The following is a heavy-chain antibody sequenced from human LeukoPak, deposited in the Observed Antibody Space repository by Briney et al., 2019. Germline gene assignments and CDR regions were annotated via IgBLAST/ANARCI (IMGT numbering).Heavy chain of an antibody. CDR1: GFTFDNSE. D-gene: IGHD5-18*01. CDR3: VKESYNHGSHFDS. Sequence: GGSLRLSCAASGFTFDNSEMNWVRQAPGKGLEWVSYISISGSIKYYADSVKGRFAISRDNAKNSLHLQMNSLRAEDTAVYYCVKESYNHGSHFDSWGPGTQVTVSS. V-gene: IGHV3-48*03. CDR2: ISISGSIK. J-gene: IGHJ4*02.